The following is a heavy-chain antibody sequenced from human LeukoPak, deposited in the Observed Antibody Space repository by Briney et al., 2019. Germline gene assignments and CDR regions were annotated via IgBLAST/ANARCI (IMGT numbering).Heavy chain of an antibody. CDR1: GFMFSNYA. CDR3: ARDALGYCRDRGCHNWFDP. V-gene: IGHV3-23*01. CDR2: ISTSGGRA. Sequence: GGSLRLSCAASGFMFSNYAMTWVRQAPGNGLEWVSTISTSGGRANYADSVKGRFSISRDNSKKTLYLHVRSLRPEDTATYYCARDALGYCRDRGCHNWFDPWGQGTLVTVSS. D-gene: IGHD2-15*01. J-gene: IGHJ5*02.